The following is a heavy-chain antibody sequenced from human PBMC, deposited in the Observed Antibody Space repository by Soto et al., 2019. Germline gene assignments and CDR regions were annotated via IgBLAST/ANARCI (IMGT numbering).Heavy chain of an antibody. CDR1: GLTFSNYG. J-gene: IGHJ3*01. Sequence: QVQLVESGGGVVQPERSLRLSCVATGLTFSNYGIHWVRQAPGRGLEWVAVIWHDGSQKYSADSVRGRFTISRDNSKNTVYLQMNSLRVEDTAVYYCEGRDDPFHVWRQGTMVTVSS. CDR3: EGRDDPFHV. CDR2: IWHDGSQK. V-gene: IGHV3-33*01.